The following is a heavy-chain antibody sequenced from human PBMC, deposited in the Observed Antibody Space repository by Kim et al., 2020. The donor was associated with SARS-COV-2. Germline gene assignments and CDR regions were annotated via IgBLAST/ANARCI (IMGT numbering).Heavy chain of an antibody. CDR3: ARDNHYGDARRYGMDV. CDR2: ISSNGNYK. Sequence: GGSLRLSCAASGFTFSSYSMNWVRQAPGKGLEWVASISSNGNYKYYADSVKGRLTISRDNAKSSLYLQMNSLRADDTAVYFCARDNHYGDARRYGMDVWGRGTTVTVSS. D-gene: IGHD4-17*01. CDR1: GFTFSSYS. V-gene: IGHV3-21*01. J-gene: IGHJ6*02.